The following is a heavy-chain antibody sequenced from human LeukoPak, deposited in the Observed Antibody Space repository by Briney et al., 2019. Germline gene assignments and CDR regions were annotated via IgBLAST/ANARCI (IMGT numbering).Heavy chain of an antibody. CDR1: GSSISGYY. Sequence: PSETLSLTCTVSGSSISGYYRSWIRQPAGKGLEWIGRIYTTGGTNYNPSLKSRVTMSLDTSKNQFSLILSSVTAADTAVYYCARDGRSRYDSSHYWGQGTLVTVSS. CDR2: IYTTGGT. J-gene: IGHJ4*02. V-gene: IGHV4-4*07. D-gene: IGHD6-6*01. CDR3: ARDGRSRYDSSHY.